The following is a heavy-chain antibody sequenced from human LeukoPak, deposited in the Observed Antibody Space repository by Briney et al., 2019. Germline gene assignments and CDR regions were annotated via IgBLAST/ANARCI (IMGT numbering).Heavy chain of an antibody. Sequence: GGSLRLSCAASGFTFSSYAMHWVRQAPGKGLEWVAVISYDGSNKYYADSVKGRFTISRDNSKNTLYLQMNSLRAEDTAVYYCAREGRNYYDSSGYSHFDYWGQGTLVTVSS. D-gene: IGHD3-22*01. V-gene: IGHV3-30-3*01. J-gene: IGHJ4*02. CDR3: AREGRNYYDSSGYSHFDY. CDR2: ISYDGSNK. CDR1: GFTFSSYA.